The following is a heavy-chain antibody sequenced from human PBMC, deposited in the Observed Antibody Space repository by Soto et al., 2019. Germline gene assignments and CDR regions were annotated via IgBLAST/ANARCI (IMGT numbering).Heavy chain of an antibody. CDR1: GFTFSSYS. CDR2: MSSSSRYI. V-gene: IGHV3-21*01. D-gene: IGHD3-9*01. CDR3: ARGFDILTGLYFQH. Sequence: EVQLVESGGGLVKPGGSLRLSCAASGFTFSSYSMNWVRQAPGKGLEWVSSMSSSSRYIYYPDSVKGRYTISRDNAKNELYLQMSSLRAEDTAVYYCARGFDILTGLYFQHWGQGTLVTVSS. J-gene: IGHJ1*01.